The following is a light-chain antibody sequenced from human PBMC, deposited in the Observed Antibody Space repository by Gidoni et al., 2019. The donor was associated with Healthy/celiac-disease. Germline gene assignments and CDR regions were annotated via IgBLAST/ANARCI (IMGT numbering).Light chain of an antibody. CDR1: QSISSY. CDR2: AAS. V-gene: IGKV1-39*01. J-gene: IGKJ4*01. CDR3: QQSYSTPLT. Sequence: DIQRTQSPSSLSASVGDRVTITCRARQSISSYLKWYQQKPGKAPKLLIYAASSLHSGVPSRFSGSGSGTDFTLTISSLQPEAFATYYCQQSYSTPLTFGGGTKVEIK.